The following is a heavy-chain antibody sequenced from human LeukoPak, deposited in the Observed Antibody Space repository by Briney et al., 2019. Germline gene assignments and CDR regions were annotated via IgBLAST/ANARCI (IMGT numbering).Heavy chain of an antibody. CDR3: AGLPIGAVAASDYYYYYGMDV. CDR2: ISDIGST. J-gene: IGHJ6*02. Sequence: PSETLSLTCTVSGGSISSYYWSWIRQPPGKGLEWIAYISDIGSTYYNPSLKSRVTISVDTSKNQFSLKLSSVTAADTAVYYCAGLPIGAVAASDYYYYYGMDVWGQGTTVTVSS. V-gene: IGHV4-59*08. D-gene: IGHD6-19*01. CDR1: GGSISSYY.